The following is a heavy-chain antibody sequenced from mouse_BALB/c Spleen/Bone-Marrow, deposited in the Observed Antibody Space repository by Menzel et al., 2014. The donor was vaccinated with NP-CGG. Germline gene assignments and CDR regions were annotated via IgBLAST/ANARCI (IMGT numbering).Heavy chain of an antibody. Sequence: EVKLLESGPVLVKPSQSLSLTCSVTGYSITSGYYWNWIRQFPGNKLEFMGYISYDGSNNYNPSLKNRISITRGTSKNQFFLKLNSVTTEVTATYYCARGGPYDYDYAMDYWGQGTSVTVSS. V-gene: IGHV3-6*02. CDR1: GYSITSGYY. CDR2: ISYDGSN. D-gene: IGHD2-4*01. J-gene: IGHJ4*01. CDR3: ARGGPYDYDYAMDY.